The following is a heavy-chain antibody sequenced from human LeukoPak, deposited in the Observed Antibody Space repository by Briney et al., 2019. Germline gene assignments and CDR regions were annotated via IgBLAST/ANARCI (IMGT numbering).Heavy chain of an antibody. V-gene: IGHV3-23*01. CDR2: ISTRGGTT. CDR3: AKDRWVGATISHYFDY. D-gene: IGHD1-26*01. CDR1: GFTFISYA. J-gene: IGHJ4*02. Sequence: GGSLRLSCAASGFTFISYAMNWVRQAPGKGLEWVSAISTRGGTTYYADSVKGRFTISIDDSKNTLYLQMNSLRVEDTAVYYCAKDRWVGATISHYFDYWGQGTLVIVSS.